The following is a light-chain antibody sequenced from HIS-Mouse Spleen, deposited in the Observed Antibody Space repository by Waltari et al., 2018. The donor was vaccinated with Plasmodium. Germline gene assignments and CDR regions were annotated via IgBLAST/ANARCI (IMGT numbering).Light chain of an antibody. CDR3: QAWDSSTVV. CDR1: QLGDKY. CDR2: QDS. V-gene: IGLV3-1*01. J-gene: IGLJ2*01. Sequence: SYELTQPPSVSVSPGQTASITCSGDQLGDKYACWYQQKPGQSPVRVIYQDSKRPYGIPERFSGSNSGNTATLTISGTQAMDEADYYCQAWDSSTVVFGGGTKLTVL.